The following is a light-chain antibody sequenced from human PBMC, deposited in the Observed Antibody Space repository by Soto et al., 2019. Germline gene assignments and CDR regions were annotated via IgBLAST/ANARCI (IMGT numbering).Light chain of an antibody. CDR3: QQYSNHWT. CDR2: DAS. V-gene: IGKV1-5*01. Sequence: DIQMTQSPSILSASVGDRVTITCRASQSISRWLAWYEQKPGKVPKVLIYDASTLESGVPSRFSGSGSGTEFTLTISSLQPDDFATYYCQQYSNHWTFGQGTKVDIK. CDR1: QSISRW. J-gene: IGKJ1*01.